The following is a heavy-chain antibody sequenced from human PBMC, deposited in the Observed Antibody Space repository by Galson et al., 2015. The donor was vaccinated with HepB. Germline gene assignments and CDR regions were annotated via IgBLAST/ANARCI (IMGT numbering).Heavy chain of an antibody. J-gene: IGHJ4*02. V-gene: IGHV3-23*01. CDR2: ISGSGVST. D-gene: IGHD5-24*01. Sequence: SLRLSCAASGFTFSSYAMSWVRQAPGKGLEWVSAISGSGVSTYYADSVEGRFTISRDTSKDTLYLQMNSLRAEDTAVYYCAKEPRWVQDLDYWGQGTLVTVSS. CDR3: AKEPRWVQDLDY. CDR1: GFTFSSYA.